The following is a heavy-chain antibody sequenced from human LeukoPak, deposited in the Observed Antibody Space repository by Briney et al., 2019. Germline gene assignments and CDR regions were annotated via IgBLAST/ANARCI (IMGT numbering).Heavy chain of an antibody. V-gene: IGHV4-39*01. CDR1: GDSINSHSYY. D-gene: IGHD5-24*01. Sequence: RSSETLSLTCTVSGDSINSHSYYWGWIRQPPGKGLEWIGSVYYDGTSYSNPSLKSRVAVFVDTSRDQFSLDLSFVTAADTALYYCVRHISTNTGYSDSCGQGTLVSVSS. CDR2: VYYDGTS. CDR3: VRHISTNTGYSDS. J-gene: IGHJ4*02.